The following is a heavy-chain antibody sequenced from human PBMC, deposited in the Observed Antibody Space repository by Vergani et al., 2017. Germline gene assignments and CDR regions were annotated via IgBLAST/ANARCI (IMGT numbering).Heavy chain of an antibody. Sequence: EVQLLESGGGLVQPGGSLRLSCAASGFTFSSYAMSWVRQAPGKGLEWVSSISGSGSNTYYADSVNGRFTISRDNSKNTLSLQMNSLRADDTAVYYCAKDLGLPRVFFDYWGQGTLVTVSS. CDR1: GFTFSSYA. V-gene: IGHV3-23*01. CDR2: ISGSGSNT. J-gene: IGHJ4*02. CDR3: AKDLGLPRVFFDY.